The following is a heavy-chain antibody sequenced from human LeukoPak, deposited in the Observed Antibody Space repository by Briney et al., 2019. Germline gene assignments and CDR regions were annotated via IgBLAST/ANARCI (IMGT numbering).Heavy chain of an antibody. V-gene: IGHV3-48*03. J-gene: IGHJ4*02. CDR2: ISNSGSSK. Sequence: GGSLRLPCAASGFTFSSCEMNWVRQAPGKGLEWLSYISNSGSSKYYADSVRGRFTISRDNAKNSLYLQMNSLRAEDTAVYYCARARVPGELNYWGQGTLVTVSS. CDR1: GFTFSSCE. D-gene: IGHD3-10*01. CDR3: ARARVPGELNY.